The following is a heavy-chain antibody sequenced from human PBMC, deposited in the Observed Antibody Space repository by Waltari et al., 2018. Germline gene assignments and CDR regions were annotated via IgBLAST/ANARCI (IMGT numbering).Heavy chain of an antibody. J-gene: IGHJ4*02. CDR2: ISAYNGNT. Sequence: QVQLVQSGAEVKKPGASVKVSCKASGYTFTSYGISWVRQAPGQGLEWMGWISAYNGNTNDAQKLQGIVTMTTDTSTSTAYMELRSLRSDDTAVYYCARDPVGGGYSGYDGALLDYWGQGTLVTVSS. D-gene: IGHD5-12*01. CDR3: ARDPVGGGYSGYDGALLDY. CDR1: GYTFTSYG. V-gene: IGHV1-18*01.